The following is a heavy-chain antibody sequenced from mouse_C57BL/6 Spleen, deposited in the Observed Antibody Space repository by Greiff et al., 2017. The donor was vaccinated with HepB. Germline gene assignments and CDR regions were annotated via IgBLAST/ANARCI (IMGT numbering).Heavy chain of an antibody. CDR2: INPNNGGT. CDR3: SRWESSLGRLYFDY. V-gene: IGHV1-26*01. J-gene: IGHJ2*01. D-gene: IGHD4-1*01. Sequence: EVQLQQSGPELVKPGASVKISCKASGYTFTDYYMNWVKQSHGKSLEWIGDINPNNGGTSYNQKFKGKATLTVDKSSSTAYMELRSLTSEDSAVYYGSRWESSLGRLYFDYGGQGTTLTVSS. CDR1: GYTFTDYY.